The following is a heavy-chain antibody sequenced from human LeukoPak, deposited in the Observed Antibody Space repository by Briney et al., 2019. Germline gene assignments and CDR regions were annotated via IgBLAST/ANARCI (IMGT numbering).Heavy chain of an antibody. J-gene: IGHJ5*02. V-gene: IGHV3-49*03. CDR2: IRSKAYGGTT. CDR1: GFTFGDYA. CDR3: TRAYTQLGFDP. Sequence: GGSLRLSCTASGFTFGDYAMSWFRQAPGQGLEWVGFIRSKAYGGTTEYAASVKGRFTISRDDSKSIAYLQMNSLKTKDTAVYYCTRAYTQLGFDPWGQGTVVTVSS. D-gene: IGHD2-2*01.